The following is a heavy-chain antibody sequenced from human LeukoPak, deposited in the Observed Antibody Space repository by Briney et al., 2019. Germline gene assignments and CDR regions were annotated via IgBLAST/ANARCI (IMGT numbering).Heavy chain of an antibody. CDR1: GGSISSHY. CDR3: ARADSSGFHPYDY. CDR2: IYYSGST. J-gene: IGHJ4*02. D-gene: IGHD6-19*01. Sequence: SETLSLTCTVSGGSISSHYWSWIRQPPGKGLEWIGYIYYSGSTNYNPSLKSRVTISVDTSKNQFSLKLSSVTAADTAVYYYARADSSGFHPYDYWGQGTLVTVSS. V-gene: IGHV4-59*11.